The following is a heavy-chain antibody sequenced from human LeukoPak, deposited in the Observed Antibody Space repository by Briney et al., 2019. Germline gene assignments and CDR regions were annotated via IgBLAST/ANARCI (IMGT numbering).Heavy chain of an antibody. V-gene: IGHV4-38-2*02. D-gene: IGHD2-15*01. CDR1: GYSISSGYY. Sequence: SETLSLTCTVSGYSISSGYYWGWIRQPPGKGLEWIGSIYHSGSTYYNPSLKSRVTISVETSKNQFSLKLSSVTAADTAVYYCARDDHYWSLYYWGQGTLVTVSS. J-gene: IGHJ4*02. CDR3: ARDDHYWSLYY. CDR2: IYHSGST.